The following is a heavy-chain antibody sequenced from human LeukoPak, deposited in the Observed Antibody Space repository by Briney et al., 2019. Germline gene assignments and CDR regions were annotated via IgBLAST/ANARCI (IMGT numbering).Heavy chain of an antibody. D-gene: IGHD3-3*01. CDR2: IYYSGST. CDR3: ARHSSDYDFWSGYPYYFDY. J-gene: IGHJ4*02. Sequence: SETLSLTCTVSGGSISSYYWSWIRHPPGKGLEWIGCIYYSGSTNYNPSLKSRVTISVDTSKNQFSLKLSSVTAADTAVYYCARHSSDYDFWSGYPYYFDYWGQGTLVTVSS. CDR1: GGSISSYY. V-gene: IGHV4-59*08.